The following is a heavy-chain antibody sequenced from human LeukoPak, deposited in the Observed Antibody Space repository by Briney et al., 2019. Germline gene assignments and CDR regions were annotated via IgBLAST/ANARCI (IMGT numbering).Heavy chain of an antibody. CDR1: GGSISSGGYY. D-gene: IGHD3-22*01. CDR2: IYYSGST. J-gene: IGHJ4*02. Sequence: SSQTLSLTCTVSGGSISSGGYYWSWIRQHPGKGLEWNGYIYYSGSTYYNPSLKSRVTISVDTSKNQFSLKLSSVTAADTAVYYCARDTDSSGLEFWGQGTLVTVSS. V-gene: IGHV4-31*03. CDR3: ARDTDSSGLEF.